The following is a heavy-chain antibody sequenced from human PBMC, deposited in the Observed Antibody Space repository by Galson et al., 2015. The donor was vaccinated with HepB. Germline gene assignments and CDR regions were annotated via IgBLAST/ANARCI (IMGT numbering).Heavy chain of an antibody. CDR3: ARGGEGYYYMDV. CDR1: GFTFSSYG. D-gene: IGHD3-10*01. CDR2: IWYDGSSK. V-gene: IGHV3-33*01. J-gene: IGHJ6*03. Sequence: SLRLSCAASGFTFSSYGMHWVRQTPGKGLEWVAVIWYDGSSKYYADSVKGRFTISRDNSKNTLYLQMNSLRAEDTAVYYCARGGEGYYYMDVWGKGTTVTVSS.